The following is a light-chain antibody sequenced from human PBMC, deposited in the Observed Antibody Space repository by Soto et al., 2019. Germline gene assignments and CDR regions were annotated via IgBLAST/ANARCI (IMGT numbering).Light chain of an antibody. J-gene: IGKJ4*01. V-gene: IGKV3-11*01. CDR2: DAT. Sequence: EIVLTQSPATLSLSPGERATLSCRASQSVTWYLAWYHQKPGQAPRLLIYDATNRATGIPARFSGSGSGTDFTLTSSSLEPGDFAVYYGQQRPHWLTFGGGTRVE. CDR1: QSVTWY. CDR3: QQRPHWLT.